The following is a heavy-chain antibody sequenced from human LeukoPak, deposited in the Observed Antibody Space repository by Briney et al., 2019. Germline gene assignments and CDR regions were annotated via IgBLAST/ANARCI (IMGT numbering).Heavy chain of an antibody. CDR1: GFTFSTYW. D-gene: IGHD2-21*01. J-gene: IGHJ3*01. V-gene: IGHV3-7*05. CDR3: ARGHIWAFDL. CDR2: IKPDGSAR. Sequence: GGSLRLSCAASGFTFSTYWMSWVRQAPGKGLERVGNIKPDGSARFYVDSMKGRFTISRDNAKNSLYLEMNSLRGEDTAVYYCARGHIWAFDLWGEARMVTVSS.